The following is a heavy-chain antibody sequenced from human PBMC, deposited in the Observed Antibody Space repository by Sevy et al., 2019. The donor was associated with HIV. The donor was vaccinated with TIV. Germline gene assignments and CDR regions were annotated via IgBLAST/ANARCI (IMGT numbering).Heavy chain of an antibody. CDR1: GYTLTKLS. CDR2: FDPEDGET. CDR3: AAAREYYEDSSGYLDY. V-gene: IGHV1-24*01. Sequence: ALVKVSCKVSGYTLTKLSMHWVRQAPGKGLEWMGRFDPEDGETIFAQKFQGRVTMTEDTSTDTAYMELSSLRSEDTAVYYCAAAREYYEDSSGYLDYWGQGTLVTVSS. D-gene: IGHD3-22*01. J-gene: IGHJ4*02.